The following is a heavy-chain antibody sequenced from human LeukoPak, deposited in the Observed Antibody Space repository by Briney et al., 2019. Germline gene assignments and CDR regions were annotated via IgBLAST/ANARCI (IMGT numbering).Heavy chain of an antibody. CDR2: IYHSGST. CDR3: ARDGIAVAGTIFDY. D-gene: IGHD6-19*01. V-gene: IGHV4-38-2*02. CDR1: GYSISSGYY. J-gene: IGHJ4*02. Sequence: SETLSLTCAVSGYSISSGYYWGWIRQPPGKGLEWIGSIYHSGSTYYNPSLKSRVTISVDTSKNQFSLKLSSVTAADTAVYCCARDGIAVAGTIFDYWGQGTLVTVSS.